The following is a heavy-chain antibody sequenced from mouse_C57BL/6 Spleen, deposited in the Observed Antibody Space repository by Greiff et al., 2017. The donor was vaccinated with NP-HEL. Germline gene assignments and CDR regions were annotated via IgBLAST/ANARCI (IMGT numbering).Heavy chain of an antibody. CDR1: GYTFTSYW. CDR3: ARGRNYDYGFDY. J-gene: IGHJ2*01. Sequence: VQLQQPGAELVKPGASVKMSCKASGYTFTSYWITWVKQRPGQGLEWIGDIYPGSGSTNYNEKFKSKATLTVDTSSSTAYMQLSSLTSEDSAVYYCARGRNYDYGFDYWGQGTTLTVSS. D-gene: IGHD2-4*01. V-gene: IGHV1-55*01. CDR2: IYPGSGST.